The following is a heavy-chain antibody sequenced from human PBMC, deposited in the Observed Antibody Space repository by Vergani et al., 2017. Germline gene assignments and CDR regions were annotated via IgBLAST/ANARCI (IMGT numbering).Heavy chain of an antibody. D-gene: IGHD6-19*01. Sequence: QVHLVQSGAEVQKPGASVKVSCKASGYTFTSYAMNWVRQAPGQGLEWMGWINTNTGNPTYAQGFTGRFVFSLDTSVSTAYLQIRGLTAEDTALYYCARAKRGRIAVSAADTWGQGTQVTVSS. J-gene: IGHJ5*02. CDR2: INTNTGNP. CDR1: GYTFTSYA. V-gene: IGHV7-4-1*01. CDR3: ARAKRGRIAVSAADT.